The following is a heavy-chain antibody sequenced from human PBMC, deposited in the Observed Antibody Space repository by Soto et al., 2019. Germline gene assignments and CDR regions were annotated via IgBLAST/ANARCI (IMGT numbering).Heavy chain of an antibody. V-gene: IGHV3-23*01. J-gene: IGHJ4*02. Sequence: PVGSLRLSCAASGFTFSSYAMSWVRQAPGKGLEWVSAISGSGGSTYYADSVKGRFTISRDNSKNTLYLQMNSLRAEDTAVYYCAKDILVVPAAKSDYWGQGTLVTVSS. CDR2: ISGSGGST. CDR3: AKDILVVPAAKSDY. D-gene: IGHD2-2*01. CDR1: GFTFSSYA.